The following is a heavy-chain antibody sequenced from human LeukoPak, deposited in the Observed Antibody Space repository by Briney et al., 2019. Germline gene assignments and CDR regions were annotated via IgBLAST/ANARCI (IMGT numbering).Heavy chain of an antibody. J-gene: IGHJ5*02. CDR2: IYPGDSDT. CDR1: GYSFTSYW. CDR3: ARLIAVAANWFDP. V-gene: IGHV5-51*01. Sequence: TGDSLKISCKSSGYSFTSYWIGWVRQMPGKGLEWMGIIYPGDSDTRYSPSFQGQVTISADKSISTAYLQWSSLKASDTAMYYCARLIAVAANWFDPWGQGTLVTVSS. D-gene: IGHD6-19*01.